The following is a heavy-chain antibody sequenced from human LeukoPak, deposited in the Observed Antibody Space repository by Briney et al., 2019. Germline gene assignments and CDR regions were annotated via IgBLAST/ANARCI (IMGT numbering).Heavy chain of an antibody. CDR1: GGSISSGAYY. Sequence: SETLSLTCTVSGGSISSGAYYWSWIRQHPGKGLEWIGYIYNTGSTSYNPSLKSRLTISLDTSKNRFSLKLTSVTAADTGVYYCARLALYDSSIWGQGTLVTVSS. CDR3: ARLALYDSSI. D-gene: IGHD3-22*01. CDR2: IYNTGST. V-gene: IGHV4-31*03. J-gene: IGHJ4*02.